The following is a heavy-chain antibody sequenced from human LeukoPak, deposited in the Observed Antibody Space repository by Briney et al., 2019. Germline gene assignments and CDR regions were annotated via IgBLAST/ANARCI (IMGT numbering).Heavy chain of an antibody. CDR3: ARGYDSSGYIYYYYYMDV. Sequence: SETLSLTCAVYGGSFSGYYWSWIRQPPGKGLEWIGEINHSGSTDYNPSLKSRVTISVDTSKNKFSLKLSSVTAADTAVYYCARGYDSSGYIYYYYYMDVWGKGTTVTVSS. J-gene: IGHJ6*03. D-gene: IGHD3-22*01. CDR1: GGSFSGYY. V-gene: IGHV4-34*01. CDR2: INHSGST.